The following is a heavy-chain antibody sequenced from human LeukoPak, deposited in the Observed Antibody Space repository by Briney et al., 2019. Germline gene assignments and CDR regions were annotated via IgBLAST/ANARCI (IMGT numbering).Heavy chain of an antibody. D-gene: IGHD5-12*01. CDR3: ARDQGGYNAFDI. Sequence: KPGGSLRLSCAASGFTFSDYSMNWVRQAPGKGLEGVSLITSGSSYIYYADYVRGRFSISRDNAKTSLYLQLNNLRAEDTAVYYCARDQGGYNAFDIWGQGTMVTVSS. CDR2: ITSGSSYI. CDR1: GFTFSDYS. J-gene: IGHJ3*02. V-gene: IGHV3-21*01.